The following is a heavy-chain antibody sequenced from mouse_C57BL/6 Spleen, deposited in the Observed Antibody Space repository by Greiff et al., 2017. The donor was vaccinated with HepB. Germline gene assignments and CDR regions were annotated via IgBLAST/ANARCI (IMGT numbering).Heavy chain of an antibody. CDR3: ASDHHSSSYEDYAMDY. CDR1: GYAFSSYW. J-gene: IGHJ4*01. Sequence: VQLQQSGAELVKPGASVKISCKASGYAFSSYWMNWVKQRPGQGLEWIGQIYPGDGDTNYNGKFKGKATLTADKSSSTAYMQLSSLTSEDSAVYVCASDHHSSSYEDYAMDYWGQGTSVTVSS. D-gene: IGHD3-2*02. CDR2: IYPGDGDT. V-gene: IGHV1-80*01.